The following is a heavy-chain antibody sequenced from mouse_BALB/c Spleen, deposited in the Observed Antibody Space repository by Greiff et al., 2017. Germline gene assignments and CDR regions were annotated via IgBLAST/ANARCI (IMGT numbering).Heavy chain of an antibody. Sequence: DVKLQESGPGLVKPSQSLSLTCTVTGYSITSDYAWNWIRQFPGNKLEWMGYISYSGSTSYNPSLKSRISITRDTSKNQFFLQLNSVTTEDTATYYCAIYYDYVYYAMDYWGQGTSVTVSS. J-gene: IGHJ4*01. V-gene: IGHV3-2*02. D-gene: IGHD2-4*01. CDR1: GYSITSDYA. CDR3: AIYYDYVYYAMDY. CDR2: ISYSGST.